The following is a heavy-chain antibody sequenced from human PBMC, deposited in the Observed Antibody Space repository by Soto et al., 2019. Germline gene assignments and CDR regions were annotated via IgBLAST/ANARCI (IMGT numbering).Heavy chain of an antibody. J-gene: IGHJ3*02. CDR3: DHPRGYGVFDAYDI. CDR1: GFTFRIYA. V-gene: IGHV3-23*01. CDR2: LNSGGDNT. D-gene: IGHD4-17*01. Sequence: GGSLRLSFLPSGFTFRIYAMRWVLHAPWKGLEWVSALNSGGDNTYYSDSLKGRFTISRDNSMSVLYLQMNSLRIEETAVYYCDHPRGYGVFDAYDIWAQGIMVTAS.